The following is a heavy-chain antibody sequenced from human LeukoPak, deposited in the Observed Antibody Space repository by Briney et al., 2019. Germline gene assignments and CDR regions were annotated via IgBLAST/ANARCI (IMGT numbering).Heavy chain of an antibody. Sequence: ASVKVSCKASGYTFTGYYMHWVRRAPGQGLEWMGWINPNSGGTNYAQKFQGWVAMTRDTSISTAYMELSRLRSDDTAVYDCARGGIAAAGGYYYGMDVWGQGTTVTVSS. J-gene: IGHJ6*02. V-gene: IGHV1-2*04. D-gene: IGHD6-13*01. CDR2: INPNSGGT. CDR3: ARGGIAAAGGYYYGMDV. CDR1: GYTFTGYY.